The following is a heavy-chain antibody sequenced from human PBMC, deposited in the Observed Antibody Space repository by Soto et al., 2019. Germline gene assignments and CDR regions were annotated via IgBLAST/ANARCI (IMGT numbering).Heavy chain of an antibody. V-gene: IGHV5-51*01. CDR1: GYSFTRHW. J-gene: IGHJ5*02. Sequence: GESRKISCKGSGYSFTRHWIAWVRQMPGKGLEWMGIIYPGDSDTRYGRSFQGQVTISADKSLSTAYVQWSSLKASDTAMYYCPRRSYASSGQSHNWFDPWGQGTLVTVSS. D-gene: IGHD3-22*01. CDR3: PRRSYASSGQSHNWFDP. CDR2: IYPGDSDT.